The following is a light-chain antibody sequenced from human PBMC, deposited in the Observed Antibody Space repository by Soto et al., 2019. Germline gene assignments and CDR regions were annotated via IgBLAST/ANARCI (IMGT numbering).Light chain of an antibody. J-gene: IGKJ1*01. CDR1: QSISSW. CDR2: KAS. Sequence: DIQMTQSPSTLSASVGDRVTITCRASQSISSWLAWYQQKPGKAPKLLIYKASSLESGVPSSFSGSGSGTEFTLTISSLQPDDFATYYGQQYNSYSTFGQGTKVEIK. V-gene: IGKV1-5*03. CDR3: QQYNSYST.